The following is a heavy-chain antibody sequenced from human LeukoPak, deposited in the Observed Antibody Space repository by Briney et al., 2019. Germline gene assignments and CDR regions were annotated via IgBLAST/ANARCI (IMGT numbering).Heavy chain of an antibody. V-gene: IGHV1-8*01. Sequence: GASVKVSCKASGYTFTNYDINWVRQATGQGLEWMGWMNPNSGDTGYAQKFQGRVTMTRNNSISTAYMELSSLRSEDTAVYYCARDPAAGSFDYWGQGTLVTVSS. CDR3: ARDPAAGSFDY. CDR1: GYTFTNYD. J-gene: IGHJ4*02. D-gene: IGHD6-13*01. CDR2: MNPNSGDT.